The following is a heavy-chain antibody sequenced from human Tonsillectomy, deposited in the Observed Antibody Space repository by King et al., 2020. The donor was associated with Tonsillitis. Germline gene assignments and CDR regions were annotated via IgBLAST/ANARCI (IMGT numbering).Heavy chain of an antibody. Sequence: QLVQSGGGVVQPGRSLRLSCAASGFTFLTYGMHWVRQAPGKGLEWVAVISYDGTKYYADSVKGRFIISRDNSMNTLFLQMNSLRAEDTAFYYCARGLPDYWGQGTLVTVSS. CDR2: ISYDGTK. J-gene: IGHJ4*02. CDR3: ARGLPDY. CDR1: GFTFLTYG. V-gene: IGHV3-33*05.